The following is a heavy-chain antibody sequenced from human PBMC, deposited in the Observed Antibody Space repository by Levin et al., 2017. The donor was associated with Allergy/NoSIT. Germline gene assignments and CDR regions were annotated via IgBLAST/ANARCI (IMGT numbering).Heavy chain of an antibody. CDR3: AKVGYCVGGGCNRRSPFEY. CDR2: ITDSDDYT. V-gene: IGHV3-23*01. CDR1: GFTFSSHA. D-gene: IGHD2-15*01. Sequence: GGSLRLSCAASGFTFSSHAMGWVRQAPGKGLEWVSGITDSDDYTSYADSVQGRFIISRDNSKNILYLHMNSLRAEDTAVYYCAKVGYCVGGGCNRRSPFEYWGRGALVTVSA. J-gene: IGHJ4*02.